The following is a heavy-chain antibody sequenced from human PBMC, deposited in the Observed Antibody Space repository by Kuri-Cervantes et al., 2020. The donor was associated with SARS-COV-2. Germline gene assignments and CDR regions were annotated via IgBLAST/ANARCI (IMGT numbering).Heavy chain of an antibody. V-gene: IGHV1-69*13. D-gene: IGHD6-13*01. CDR2: IIPIFGTA. J-gene: IGHJ4*02. CDR1: GGTLSTYG. Sequence: SVKVSCKASGGTLSTYGITWVRQAPGQGLEWMGGIIPIFGTANYAQKFQGRVTITADESTSTAYMELSSLRSEDTAVYYCARDGGLERRGIAAAGIGYFDYWGQGTLVTVSS. CDR3: ARDGGLERRGIAAAGIGYFDY.